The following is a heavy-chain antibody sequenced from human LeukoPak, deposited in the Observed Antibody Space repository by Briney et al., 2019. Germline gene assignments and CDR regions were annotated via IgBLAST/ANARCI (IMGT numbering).Heavy chain of an antibody. Sequence: GGSLRLSCAASGFTFSSYGMHWVRQAPGKGLEWVAFIRYDGSNKYYADSVKGRFTVSRDNSKNTLYLQMNSLRAEDTAVYYCAKEDPIAVAGTDYWGQGTLVTVSS. J-gene: IGHJ4*02. V-gene: IGHV3-30*02. D-gene: IGHD6-19*01. CDR1: GFTFSSYG. CDR2: IRYDGSNK. CDR3: AKEDPIAVAGTDY.